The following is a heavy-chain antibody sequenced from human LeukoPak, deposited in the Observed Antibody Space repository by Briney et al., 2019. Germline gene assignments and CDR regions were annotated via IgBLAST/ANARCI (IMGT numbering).Heavy chain of an antibody. Sequence: GGSLRLSCAASGFTFSSYAMSWARQAPGKGLEWVSTVSGSGGTTYYADSVKGRFTISRDNSKSTLYLQMNSLRAEDTAVYYCAKGNGKAATGSVVDYWGQGTLVTVSS. CDR1: GFTFSSYA. CDR3: AKGNGKAATGSVVDY. V-gene: IGHV3-23*01. J-gene: IGHJ4*02. CDR2: VSGSGGTT. D-gene: IGHD6-13*01.